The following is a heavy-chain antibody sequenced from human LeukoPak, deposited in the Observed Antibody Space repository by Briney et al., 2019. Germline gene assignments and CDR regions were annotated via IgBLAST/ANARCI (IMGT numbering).Heavy chain of an antibody. V-gene: IGHV5-51*01. CDR2: IDPSDSET. D-gene: IGHD5-18*01. J-gene: IGHJ4*02. CDR3: ARQTAMGRSGDY. Sequence: GAALEISFKASGCSFTSYWIGWGRQMPGKGVEWMGIIDPSDSETRYTPSFQGQVTISVDKSLTTADLQWNSLKASDTAMYYCARQTAMGRSGDYWGQGTLVTVSS. CDR1: GCSFTSYW.